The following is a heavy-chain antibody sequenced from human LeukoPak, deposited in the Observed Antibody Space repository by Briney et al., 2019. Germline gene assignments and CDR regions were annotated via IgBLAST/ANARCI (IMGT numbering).Heavy chain of an antibody. J-gene: IGHJ4*02. V-gene: IGHV4-59*01. D-gene: IGHD6-6*01. CDR2: IYYSGST. Sequence: SETLSLTCTVSGGSISSYYWSWIRQPPGKGPEWIGYIYYSGSTSYNPSLKSRVTISVDTSKNQFSLKLSSVTAADTAVYYCARARIAARSFDYWGQGTLVTVSS. CDR3: ARARIAARSFDY. CDR1: GGSISSYY.